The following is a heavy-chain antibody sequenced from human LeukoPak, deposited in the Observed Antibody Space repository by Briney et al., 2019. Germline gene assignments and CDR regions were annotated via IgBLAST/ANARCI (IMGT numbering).Heavy chain of an antibody. D-gene: IGHD6-19*01. J-gene: IGHJ4*02. CDR1: GFTFSSYT. CDR2: IGGNGGNI. Sequence: GGPLRLSCAASGFTFSSYTMHWVRQAPGKGLEYVSAIGGNGGNIFYADSVKGRFTISRDNSHNTLYLQMGSLRAEDMAVYYCARGTSGSPGIDYWGQGTLVTVSS. CDR3: ARGTSGSPGIDY. V-gene: IGHV3-64*02.